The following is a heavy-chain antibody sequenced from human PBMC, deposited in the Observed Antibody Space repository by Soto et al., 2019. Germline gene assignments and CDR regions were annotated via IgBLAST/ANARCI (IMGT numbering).Heavy chain of an antibody. V-gene: IGHV1-18*01. CDR2: ISAYSGNT. CDR3: ARVDNFDPAWYLDL. Sequence: GASVKVSCKASGYTFTSYGISWVRQAPGQGLEWMGWISAYSGNTNYAQKLQGRVTMTTDTATSTAYMELRSLRSDDTAVYYCARVDNFDPAWYLDLWGRGTLVTVSS. J-gene: IGHJ2*01. D-gene: IGHD3-9*01. CDR1: GYTFTSYG.